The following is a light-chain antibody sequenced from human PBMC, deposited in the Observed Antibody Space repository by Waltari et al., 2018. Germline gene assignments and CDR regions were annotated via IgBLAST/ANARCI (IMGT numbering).Light chain of an antibody. CDR2: DAS. J-gene: IGKJ4*01. CDR3: QQHDNLPSFT. CDR1: EDIRTY. V-gene: IGKV1-33*01. Sequence: DIQMTQSPSSLSASVGDRVTITCQASEDIRTYLNWYQQKPGKAPKLLIYDASNFETGVPSRFSGSGSGTDFTLTISSLQPEDLATYYCQQHDNLPSFTFGGGTKVEI.